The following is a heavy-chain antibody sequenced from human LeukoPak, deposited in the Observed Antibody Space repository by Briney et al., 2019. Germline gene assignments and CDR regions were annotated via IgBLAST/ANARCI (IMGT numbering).Heavy chain of an antibody. CDR2: IYYRGST. D-gene: IGHD3-9*01. V-gene: IGHV4-39*07. Sequence: PSETLSLTCTVSGGSISSSSYYWGWIRQSPGKGLEWIGSIYYRGSTYYIPSLRSRVTVSLDTSKNQFSLKLSSVTAADTAVYYCAREGPPDILTPGDWFDPWGQGTLVTVSS. CDR1: GGSISSSSYY. J-gene: IGHJ5*02. CDR3: AREGPPDILTPGDWFDP.